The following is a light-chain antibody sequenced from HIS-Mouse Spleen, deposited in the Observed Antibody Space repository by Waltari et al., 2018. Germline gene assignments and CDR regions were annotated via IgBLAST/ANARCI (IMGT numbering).Light chain of an antibody. V-gene: IGLV3-9*01. J-gene: IGLJ3*02. CDR1: NIGSKN. CDR3: QVWDSSTWV. Sequence: SYELTQPLSVSVALGQTARITWGGNNIGSKNVHWYQQTPGQAPVLDIYRDSNRPSGIPERFSGSNSGNTATLTISRAQAGDEADYYCQVWDSSTWVFGGGTKLTVL. CDR2: RDS.